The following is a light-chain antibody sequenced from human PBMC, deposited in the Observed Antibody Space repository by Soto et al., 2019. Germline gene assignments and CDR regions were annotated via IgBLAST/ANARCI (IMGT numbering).Light chain of an antibody. J-gene: IGKJ5*01. V-gene: IGKV1-27*01. Sequence: DIQMTQSPSSLSASVGDRVTITCRASQGISNFLAWYQQKPGKVPKLLISAASTLQSGIPSRFSGSGSGTDFTLTITSRQPEDVATYYCQKYSSVITFGQGTLLEIK. CDR2: AAS. CDR1: QGISNF. CDR3: QKYSSVIT.